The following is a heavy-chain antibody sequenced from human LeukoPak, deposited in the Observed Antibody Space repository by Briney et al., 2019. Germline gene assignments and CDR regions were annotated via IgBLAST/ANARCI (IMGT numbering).Heavy chain of an antibody. CDR2: INPSGGST. V-gene: IGHV1-46*01. D-gene: IGHD1-26*01. CDR3: ARVLVGASFDY. J-gene: IGHJ4*02. Sequence: ASVTVSFKASGYTFTSYYMHWVRQAPGQGLEWMGIINPSGGSTSYAQKFQGRVTMTRDTSTSTVYMELSSLRSEDTAVYYCARVLVGASFDYWGQGTLVTVSS. CDR1: GYTFTSYY.